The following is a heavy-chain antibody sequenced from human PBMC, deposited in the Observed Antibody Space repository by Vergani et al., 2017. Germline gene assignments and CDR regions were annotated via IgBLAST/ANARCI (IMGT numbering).Heavy chain of an antibody. V-gene: IGHV1-69*01. J-gene: IGHJ6*03. CDR1: GGTFSSYA. Sequence: QVQLMQSGAEVKKPGSSVKVSCKASGGTFSSYAISWVRQAPGQGLEWMGGIIPIFGTANYAQKFQGRVTITADESTSTAYMELSSLRSEDTAVYYCARGPGVPAANSFSYYYMDVWAKGPRSPSP. D-gene: IGHD2-2*01. CDR2: IIPIFGTA. CDR3: ARGPGVPAANSFSYYYMDV.